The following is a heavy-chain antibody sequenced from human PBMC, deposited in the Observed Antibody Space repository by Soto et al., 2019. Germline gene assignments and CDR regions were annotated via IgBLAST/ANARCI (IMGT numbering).Heavy chain of an antibody. CDR1: GYTFTSYG. J-gene: IGHJ3*02. Sequence: GASVKVSCKASGYTFTSYGISWVRQAPGQGLEWMGWISAYNGNTNYAQKLQGRVTMTTDTSTSTAYMELRSLRSDDTAVYYCARDSPRDIVVVVAASDAFDIWGQGTMLTVSS. CDR2: ISAYNGNT. CDR3: ARDSPRDIVVVVAASDAFDI. V-gene: IGHV1-18*01. D-gene: IGHD2-15*01.